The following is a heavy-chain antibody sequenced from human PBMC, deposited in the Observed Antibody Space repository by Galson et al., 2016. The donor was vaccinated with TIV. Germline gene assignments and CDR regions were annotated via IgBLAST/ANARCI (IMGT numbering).Heavy chain of an antibody. D-gene: IGHD3-16*01. Sequence: SVKVSCKASGGVFNNYAIIWVRQAPGQGLEWMGGIVPLSGTNYAKKFQGRVTVTADEATKTTYMDLSGLRSDDTAVYYCARGGHYALDVWGHGTTVTVSS. CDR3: ARGGHYALDV. J-gene: IGHJ6*02. CDR2: IVPLSGT. V-gene: IGHV1-69*13. CDR1: GGVFNNYA.